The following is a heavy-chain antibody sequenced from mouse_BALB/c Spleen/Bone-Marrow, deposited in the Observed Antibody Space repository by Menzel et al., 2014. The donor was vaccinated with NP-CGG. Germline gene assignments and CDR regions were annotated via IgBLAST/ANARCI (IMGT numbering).Heavy chain of an antibody. Sequence: GAGLVQPGAFGKLSCKDSGYTFTSYYMHWVNQRPGQSLERIGGMHSSNGGTKLNQKFKSRATLTVDKSASTAYMQLSSLTSEYAAVYHCTRGRTGDFDDWGQGITLTGST. V-gene: IGHV1S81*02. CDR1: GYTFTSYY. CDR2: MHSSNGGT. CDR3: TRGRTGDFDD. J-gene: IGHJ2*01.